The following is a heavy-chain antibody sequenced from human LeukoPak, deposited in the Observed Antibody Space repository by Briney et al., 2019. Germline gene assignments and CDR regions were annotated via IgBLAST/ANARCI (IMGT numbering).Heavy chain of an antibody. V-gene: IGHV1-18*01. CDR2: INAHNGKT. D-gene: IGHD4-17*01. J-gene: IGHJ3*02. CDR3: ASARATVTTPDAFDI. Sequence: ASVKDSCKASGYTFTSYGFSWVRQAPGQGLDWMGWINAHNGKTNYAQKLQDRVTMNTDTSSHTPYVEPRGLPSDHTDLYYFASARATVTTPDAFDIWGQGTMVTVSS. CDR1: GYTFTSYG.